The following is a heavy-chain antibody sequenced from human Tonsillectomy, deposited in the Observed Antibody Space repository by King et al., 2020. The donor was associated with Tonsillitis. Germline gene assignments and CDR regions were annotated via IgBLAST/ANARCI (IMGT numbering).Heavy chain of an antibody. CDR3: ARGAAAAGTFAMDV. D-gene: IGHD6-13*01. CDR2: ISSSSQYI. CDR1: GITFSTYS. Sequence: VQLVESGGGLVKPGGSLRLSCAASGITFSTYSMNWVRQAPGKGLEWVSSISSSSQYIYYADSVKGRFTISRDNAKNSLFLQINSLRVEDTAVYYCARGAAAAGTFAMDVWGQGTTVTVSS. V-gene: IGHV3-21*01. J-gene: IGHJ6*02.